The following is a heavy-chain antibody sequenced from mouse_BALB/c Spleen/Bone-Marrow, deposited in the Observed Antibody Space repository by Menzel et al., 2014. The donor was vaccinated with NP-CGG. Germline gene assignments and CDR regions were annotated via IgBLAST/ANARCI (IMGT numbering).Heavy chain of an antibody. V-gene: IGHV14-3*02. J-gene: IGHJ4*01. CDR2: IDPANGNT. Sequence: VQLQQSGAELVKPGASVKLSCTASGFNVKDTYMQWVKQRPEQGLEWIGRIDPANGNTQYDPTFQGKATITTDTSSNTAYLQLSSLTSEDTAVYYCTREGPYYGSDALDYWGQGTSVTVSS. CDR3: TREGPYYGSDALDY. D-gene: IGHD1-2*01. CDR1: GFNVKDTY.